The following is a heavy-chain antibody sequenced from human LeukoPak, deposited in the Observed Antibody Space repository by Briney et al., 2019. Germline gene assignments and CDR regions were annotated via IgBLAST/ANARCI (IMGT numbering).Heavy chain of an antibody. CDR3: AREGILLGPMDV. CDR1: GFTFSSYS. J-gene: IGHJ6*04. CDR2: ISSSSSYI. Sequence: GGSLRLSCAASGFTFSSYSMTWVRQAPGKGLEWVSSISSSSSYIYYADSVKGRFTISRDNAKNSLYLQMNSLRAEDTAVYYCAREGILLGPMDVWGKGTTVTVSS. V-gene: IGHV3-21*01. D-gene: IGHD2-15*01.